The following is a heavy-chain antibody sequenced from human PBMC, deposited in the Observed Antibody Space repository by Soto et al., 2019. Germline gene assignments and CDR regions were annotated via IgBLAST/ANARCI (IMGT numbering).Heavy chain of an antibody. J-gene: IGHJ4*02. CDR3: ARESEDLTSNFDY. V-gene: IGHV1-69*13. CDR1: GGTFSNFG. Sequence: SVKVSCKASGGTFSNFGISWVRQAPVQGLEWMGGIMPSSDTPSIAQKFQGRVFISADETTSTAYMDLSGLRSEDTAVYYCARESEDLTSNFDYWGQGTLVTVSS. CDR2: IMPSSDTP.